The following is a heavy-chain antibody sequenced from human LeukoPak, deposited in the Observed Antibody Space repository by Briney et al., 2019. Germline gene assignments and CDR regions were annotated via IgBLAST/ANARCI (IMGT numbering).Heavy chain of an antibody. CDR3: ARGFRSGWPRFDP. V-gene: IGHV1-2*02. CDR1: GYTFTGYY. D-gene: IGHD6-19*01. J-gene: IGHJ5*02. Sequence: GASVKVSCKASGYTFTGYYMHWARQAPGQGLEWMGWINPNSGGTNYAQKFQGRVTMTRDTSISTAYMELSRLRSDDTAVYYCARGFRSGWPRFDPWGQGTLVTVSS. CDR2: INPNSGGT.